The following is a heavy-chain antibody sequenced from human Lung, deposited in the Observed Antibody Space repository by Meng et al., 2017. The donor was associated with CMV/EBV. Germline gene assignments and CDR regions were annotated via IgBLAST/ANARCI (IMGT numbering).Heavy chain of an antibody. CDR2: INPNSGGR. D-gene: IGHD1-26*01. Sequence: KSSGYTFTGYYMHVVRQAPGQGLEWMGWINPNSGGRNYAQKLQSRVTMTRDTSISTAYMELSRLRSDDTAVYYCARIASSGGYYPCDYWGQGTLVTVSS. CDR3: ARIASSGGYYPCDY. J-gene: IGHJ4*02. CDR1: GYTFTGYY. V-gene: IGHV1-2*02.